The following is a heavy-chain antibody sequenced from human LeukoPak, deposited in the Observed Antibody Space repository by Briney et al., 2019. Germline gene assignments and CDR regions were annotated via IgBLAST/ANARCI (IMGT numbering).Heavy chain of an antibody. CDR1: GYTFSNYW. V-gene: IGHV5-51*01. Sequence: GESLKISCKGSGYTFSNYWIGWVRQMPGKGLEWMGIIYPGDSDTKYSPSFQGQVTFSADKSISTAYLQWSSLKASDTAMYYCARLYLPYTSAWYGSAFDIWGQGTMVTVSS. CDR3: ARLYLPYTSAWYGSAFDI. D-gene: IGHD6-13*01. J-gene: IGHJ3*02. CDR2: IYPGDSDT.